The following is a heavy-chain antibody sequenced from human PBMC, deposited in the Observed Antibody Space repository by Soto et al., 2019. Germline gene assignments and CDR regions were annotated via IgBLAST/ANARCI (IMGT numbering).Heavy chain of an antibody. CDR3: ATDRRGFGSTWYGAF. J-gene: IGHJ4*02. CDR2: YDPEDGET. CDR1: GYTLTELS. V-gene: IGHV1-24*01. Sequence: XVKVSCKVSGYTLTELSIHCVRQPPGKGLEWMGGYDPEDGETVYAQNFQGRVTMTEDTSTDTAYMELNSLRSDDTAVYYCATDRRGFGSTWYGAFWGQGTLVTVSS. D-gene: IGHD6-13*01.